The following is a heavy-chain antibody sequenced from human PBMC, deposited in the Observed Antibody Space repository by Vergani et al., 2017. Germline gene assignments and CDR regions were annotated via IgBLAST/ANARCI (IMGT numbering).Heavy chain of an antibody. V-gene: IGHV4-34*01. CDR3: ARRHYVWGSYRYTFDY. J-gene: IGHJ4*02. CDR2: INHSGST. Sequence: QVQLQQWGAGLLKPSETLSLTCAVYGGSFSGYYWSWIRQPPGKGREWIGEINHSGSTNYNPSLKSRVTISVDTSKNQFSLKLSSVPAADTAVYYCARRHYVWGSYRYTFDYWGQGTLVTVSS. D-gene: IGHD3-16*02. CDR1: GGSFSGYY.